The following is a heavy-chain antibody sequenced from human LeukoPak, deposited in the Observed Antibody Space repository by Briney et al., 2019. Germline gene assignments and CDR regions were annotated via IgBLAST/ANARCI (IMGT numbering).Heavy chain of an antibody. D-gene: IGHD4-11*01. CDR3: AKDAQRGFDYSNSLEH. V-gene: IGHV3-23*01. CDR1: GFTFNSDA. Sequence: PGGSLRLSCAASGFTFNSDAMGWVRQAPGKGLEWVSIISASGASPYYADSVKGRFTISRDNSKNTLYLQMNSLRAEDTAVYYCAKDAQRGFDYSNSLEHWGQGSLVTVSS. J-gene: IGHJ4*02. CDR2: ISASGASP.